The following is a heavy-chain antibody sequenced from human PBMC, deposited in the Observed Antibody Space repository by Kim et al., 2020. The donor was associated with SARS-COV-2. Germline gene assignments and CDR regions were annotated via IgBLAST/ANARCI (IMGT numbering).Heavy chain of an antibody. CDR3: ARAVAAAGTGGYY. CDR1: GFTFSSYW. V-gene: IGHV3-74*01. Sequence: GGSLRLSCAASGFTFSSYWMHWVRQAPGEGLVWVSRINSDGSSTSYADSVKGRFTISRDNAKNTLYLQMNSLRAEDTAVYYCARAVAAAGTGGYYWGQGTQVTVSS. J-gene: IGHJ4*02. D-gene: IGHD6-13*01. CDR2: INSDGSST.